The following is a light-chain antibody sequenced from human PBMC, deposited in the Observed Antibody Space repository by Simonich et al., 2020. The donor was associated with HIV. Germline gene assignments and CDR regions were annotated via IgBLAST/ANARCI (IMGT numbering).Light chain of an antibody. V-gene: IGKV3D-15*01. CDR3: QQYNKWPPWT. CDR1: QSVSSN. CDR2: GAS. Sequence: EIVMTPSPATLSVSPGDRATLPCRASQSVSSNFAWYQQKPGQAPRLLIYGASTRATGIPARFSGSGSGTEFTLTISSLQSEDFAVYYCQQYNKWPPWTFGQGTKVEIK. J-gene: IGKJ1*01.